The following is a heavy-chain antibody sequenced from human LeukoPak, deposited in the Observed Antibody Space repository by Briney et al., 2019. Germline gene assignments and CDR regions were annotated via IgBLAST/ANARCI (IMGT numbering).Heavy chain of an antibody. CDR3: AELGITMIGGV. V-gene: IGHV3-7*01. CDR1: GFTFSYYG. J-gene: IGHJ6*04. Sequence: GGSLRLSCAASGFTFSYYGMSWVRQAPGRGLEWVANIKQDGSEKYYVDSVKGRFTISRDNAKNSLYLQMNSLRAEDTAVYYCAELGITMIGGVWGKGTTVTISS. D-gene: IGHD3-10*02. CDR2: IKQDGSEK.